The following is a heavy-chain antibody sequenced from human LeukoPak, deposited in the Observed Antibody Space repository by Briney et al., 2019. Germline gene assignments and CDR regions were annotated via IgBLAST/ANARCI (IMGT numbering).Heavy chain of an antibody. V-gene: IGHV1-69*05. CDR2: IIPIFGTA. CDR3: ASGRVRLYYFDY. CDR1: GGTFSSYA. Sequence: SVKVSCKASGGTFSSYAISWVRQASGQGLEWMGGIIPIFGTANYAQKFQGRVTITTDESTSTAYMELSSLRSEDTAVYYCASGRVRLYYFDYWGQGTLVTVSS. D-gene: IGHD6-25*01. J-gene: IGHJ4*02.